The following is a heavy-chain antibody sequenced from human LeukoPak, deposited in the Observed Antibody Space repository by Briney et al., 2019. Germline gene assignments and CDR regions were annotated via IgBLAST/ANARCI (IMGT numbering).Heavy chain of an antibody. D-gene: IGHD6-19*01. CDR3: AKDAQWLALNAFDI. CDR1: GLTFSNFA. J-gene: IGHJ3*02. V-gene: IGHV3-23*01. Sequence: GGSLRLSCAASGLTFSNFAMTWVRQAPGKGLEWVSAISGRGGSTYYADSVKGRFTISRDNSKKKLFLQMNSLGAEDTAVYYCAKDAQWLALNAFDIWGQGTMVTVSS. CDR2: ISGRGGST.